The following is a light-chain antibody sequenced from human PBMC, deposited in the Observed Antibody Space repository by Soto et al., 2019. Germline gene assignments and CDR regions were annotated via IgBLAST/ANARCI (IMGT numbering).Light chain of an antibody. Sequence: QSVLTQPASVSGSPGQSITISCTGTSSDIGNYDFVSWYQQVPGTAPKAMIYEVSSRPSGVSNRFSGSKSGNTASLTISGLQAEDEAYYYCSSYTTSTSSIIFGGGTKVTVL. CDR2: EVS. CDR3: SSYTTSTSSII. CDR1: SSDIGNYDF. V-gene: IGLV2-14*01. J-gene: IGLJ2*01.